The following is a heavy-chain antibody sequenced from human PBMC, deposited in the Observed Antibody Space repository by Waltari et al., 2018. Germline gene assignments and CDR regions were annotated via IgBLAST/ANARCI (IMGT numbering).Heavy chain of an antibody. V-gene: IGHV4-34*01. CDR1: GASFSPYS. CDR3: TRGGNYDFWSHSPFVDP. D-gene: IGHD3-3*01. Sequence: QVQLQQWGAGLLKSSETLSLTCSVSGASFSPYSWGWVRHVPGKGLEWIGQIRHPGTANYNPSLESRVAISIDTSRSQFSLKVFSVTAADTALYFCTRGGNYDFWSHSPFVDPWGQGTQVTVSS. CDR2: IRHPGTA. J-gene: IGHJ5*02.